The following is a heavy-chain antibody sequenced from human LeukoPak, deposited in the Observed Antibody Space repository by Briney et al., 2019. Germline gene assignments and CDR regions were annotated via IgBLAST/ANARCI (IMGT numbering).Heavy chain of an antibody. CDR2: IFGSGGST. D-gene: IGHD6-6*01. V-gene: IGHV3-23*01. Sequence: GGSLRLSCAASGFTFSSYAMYWVRQAPGKGLEWVSGIFGSGGSTHYADSVKGRFTISRDNAKNSLYLQMNSLRAEDTAVYYCASSSRIAARPRFDPWGQGTLVTVSS. CDR3: ASSSRIAARPRFDP. J-gene: IGHJ5*02. CDR1: GFTFSSYA.